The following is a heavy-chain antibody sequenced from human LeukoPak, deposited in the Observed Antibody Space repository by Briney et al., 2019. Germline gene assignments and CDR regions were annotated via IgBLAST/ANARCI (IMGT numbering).Heavy chain of an antibody. D-gene: IGHD3-10*01. Sequence: GGSLRLSCAASGFTFSSYAMSWVRQAPGKGLEWVASISGSGGSTYYADSVKGRFTISRDNSKNTLYLQMNSLRAEDTAVYYCAKDRDGSGSYYNAEYFQHWGQGTLVTVSS. CDR1: GFTFSSYA. V-gene: IGHV3-23*01. CDR3: AKDRDGSGSYYNAEYFQH. J-gene: IGHJ1*01. CDR2: ISGSGGST.